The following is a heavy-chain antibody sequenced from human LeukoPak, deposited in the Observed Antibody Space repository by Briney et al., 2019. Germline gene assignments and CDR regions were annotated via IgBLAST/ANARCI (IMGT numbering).Heavy chain of an antibody. D-gene: IGHD1-26*01. CDR1: EYTFTAYH. J-gene: IGHJ4*02. Sequence: ASVKVSCKGSEYTFTAYHIHWVRQAPGQGLERMGWINPNSGGTNYAQKFQDRVTMTRDTSISTAYMELSSLRSDDTAVYYCARDVRARSGSSNNFDYWGQGTLVTVSS. CDR3: ARDVRARSGSSNNFDY. V-gene: IGHV1-2*02. CDR2: INPNSGGT.